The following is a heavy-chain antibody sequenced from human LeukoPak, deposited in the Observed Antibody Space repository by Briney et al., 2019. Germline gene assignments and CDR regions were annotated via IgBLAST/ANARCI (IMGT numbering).Heavy chain of an antibody. CDR2: IYSGGST. CDR1: GFTVSSNY. D-gene: IGHD2-15*01. CDR3: ARGTVVVAAPDY. Sequence: GGSLRLSCAASGFTVSSNYMSWVRQAPGKGLEWVSAIYSGGSTYYADSVKGRFTISRDNSKNTLYLQMNSLRAEDTAVYYCARGTVVVAAPDYWGQGTLVTVSS. V-gene: IGHV3-53*01. J-gene: IGHJ4*02.